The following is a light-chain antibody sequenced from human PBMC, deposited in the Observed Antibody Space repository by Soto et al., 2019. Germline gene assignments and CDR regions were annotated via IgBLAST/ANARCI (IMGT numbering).Light chain of an antibody. CDR1: TGAVTSGYY. V-gene: IGLV7-43*01. J-gene: IGLJ3*02. CDR2: STS. Sequence: QAVVTQEPSLTVSPGGTVTLTCASSTGAVTSGYYPNWFQQKPGQAPRARIYSTSHRHYWTPARFSGSLLGGKAALTLSGVQPEDEAEYYCLFYYGGASVFCGGTKLTVL. CDR3: LFYYGGASV.